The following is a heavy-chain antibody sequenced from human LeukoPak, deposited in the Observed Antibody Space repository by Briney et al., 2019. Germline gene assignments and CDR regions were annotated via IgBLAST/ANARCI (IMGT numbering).Heavy chain of an antibody. CDR2: IKQDGSEK. V-gene: IGHV3-7*01. CDR3: ARDGSAPGLYFDS. J-gene: IGHJ4*02. D-gene: IGHD6-13*01. CDR1: GFTFTDYW. Sequence: GGSLRLSCAASGFTFTDYWMNWVRRAPGKGLEWVASIKQDGSEKYYVDSVKGRLTISRDNSKNSLYLQMNSLRAEDTSIYYCARDGSAPGLYFDSWGQGTLVTVSS.